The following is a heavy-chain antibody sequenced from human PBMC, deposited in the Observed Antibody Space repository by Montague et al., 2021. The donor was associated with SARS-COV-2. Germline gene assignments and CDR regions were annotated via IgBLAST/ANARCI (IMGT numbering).Heavy chain of an antibody. CDR1: GDSVARDSVA. J-gene: IGHJ6*02. Sequence: CAISGDSVARDSVAWNWLRQSPPTGLEWLGRTYYRSEWYMDYALSLNSRMTINPDTSKNEFSLHLNSVTPDDTAVYYCSRVEYYGFWSGQYDTRYYFYGMDVWGQGTTVTVSS. CDR3: SRVEYYGFWSGQYDTRYYFYGMDV. V-gene: IGHV6-1*01. CDR2: TYYRSEWYM. D-gene: IGHD3-3*01.